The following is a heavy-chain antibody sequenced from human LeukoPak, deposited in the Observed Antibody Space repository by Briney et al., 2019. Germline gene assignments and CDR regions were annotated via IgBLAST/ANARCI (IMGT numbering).Heavy chain of an antibody. Sequence: GGSLRLSCAASGFTFSSYGMHWVRQAPGKGLEWLAVISYDGSNKYYADSVKGRFTISRDNSKNTLYLQMNSLRAEDTAVYYCASQGDCSSTSCYPYFQHWGQGTLVTVSS. CDR1: GFTFSSYG. V-gene: IGHV3-30*03. D-gene: IGHD2-2*01. J-gene: IGHJ1*01. CDR2: ISYDGSNK. CDR3: ASQGDCSSTSCYPYFQH.